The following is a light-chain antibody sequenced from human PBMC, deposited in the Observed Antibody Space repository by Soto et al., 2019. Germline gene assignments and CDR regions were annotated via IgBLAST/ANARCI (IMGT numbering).Light chain of an antibody. V-gene: IGKV3-20*01. Sequence: EIVLTQSPGTLSLSPGERATLSCRASQSVSSSYLAWYQQKPGQAPRLLIYGASSRATGIPDRFSGSGSGTDFTFTISRLEPEDFAVYYCQQYGSSPPVYTFGQGTKLEIK. J-gene: IGKJ2*01. CDR3: QQYGSSPPVYT. CDR2: GAS. CDR1: QSVSSSY.